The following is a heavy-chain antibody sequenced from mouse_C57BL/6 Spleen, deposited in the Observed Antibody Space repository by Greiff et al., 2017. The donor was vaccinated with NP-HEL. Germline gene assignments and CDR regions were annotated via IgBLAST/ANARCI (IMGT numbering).Heavy chain of an antibody. J-gene: IGHJ3*01. Sequence: EVQLVESGGGLVKPGGSLKLSCAASGFTFSSYAMSWVRQTPGKGLEWVATISAGGSYTYYPDNVKGRFTISRDNAKNNLYLQMSHLKAEDTAMYYCGGGRGGGFADWGKGTLVTVAA. V-gene: IGHV5-4*01. CDR2: ISAGGSYT. CDR1: GFTFSSYA. CDR3: GGGRGGGFAD.